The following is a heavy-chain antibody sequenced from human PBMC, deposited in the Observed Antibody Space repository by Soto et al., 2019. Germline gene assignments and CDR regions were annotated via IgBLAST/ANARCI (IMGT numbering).Heavy chain of an antibody. D-gene: IGHD6-19*01. CDR3: AEDIEQWLGGVGAFDI. CDR2: ISYDGSNK. Sequence: QVQLVESGGGVVQPGRSLRLSCAAYGFTFSSYGMHWVRQAPGKGLEWVAVISYDGSNKYYADSVKGRFTISRDNSKKTLYLLMNSVRAEDTAVYSCAEDIEQWLGGVGAFDISGQATMVTVSS. V-gene: IGHV3-30*18. CDR1: GFTFSSYG. J-gene: IGHJ3*02.